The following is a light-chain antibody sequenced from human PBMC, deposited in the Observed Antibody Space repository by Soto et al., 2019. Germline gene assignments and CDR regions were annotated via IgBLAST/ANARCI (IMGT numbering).Light chain of an antibody. CDR1: SSNIGSNT. Sequence: QSVLTQPASASGTPGQRVTISCSGSSSNIGSNTVNWYQQLPGTAPKLLIYFNYQRPSGVPDRFSGSTSGTSASLAISGLQSEDEADYYCAAWDDNLNAYVFGSGTKLTVL. CDR2: FNY. CDR3: AAWDDNLNAYV. J-gene: IGLJ1*01. V-gene: IGLV1-44*01.